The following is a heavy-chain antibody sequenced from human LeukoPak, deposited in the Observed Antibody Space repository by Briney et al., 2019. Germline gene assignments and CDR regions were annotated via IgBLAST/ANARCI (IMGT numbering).Heavy chain of an antibody. CDR2: IYWNDDK. J-gene: IGHJ5*02. CDR3: AHSHIRITSQNIVRSNWFDP. D-gene: IGHD3-9*01. Sequence: SGPTLVKPTQTLTLTWTFSGFSLSTSGVGVGWIRQPPGKALEWLALIYWNDDKRYSPSLKSRLTITKDTSKNQVVLTMTNMDPADTATYYCAHSHIRITSQNIVRSNWFDPWGQGTLVTVSS. CDR1: GFSLSTSGVG. V-gene: IGHV2-5*01.